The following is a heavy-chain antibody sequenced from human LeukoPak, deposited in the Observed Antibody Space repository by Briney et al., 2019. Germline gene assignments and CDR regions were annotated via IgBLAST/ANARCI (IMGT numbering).Heavy chain of an antibody. D-gene: IGHD1-1*01. CDR3: ARDRGGTGDFDY. J-gene: IGHJ4*02. V-gene: IGHV1-3*04. CDR1: GYTFTSYV. Sequence: ASVKVSCKASGYTFTSYVIHWLRRAPGQRLEWMGWINIGNGGTKYSQKFQGRVSIARDTSASTTYMELSSLRSEDTAIYYCARDRGGTGDFDYWGQGTLVTVSS. CDR2: INIGNGGT.